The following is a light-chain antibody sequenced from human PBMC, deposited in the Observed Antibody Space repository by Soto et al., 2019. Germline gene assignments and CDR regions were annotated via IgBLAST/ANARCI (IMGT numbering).Light chain of an antibody. CDR1: TSDVGGYNL. V-gene: IGLV2-14*02. CDR3: SSYTSSSTPYV. Sequence: QSVLTQPASVSGSPGQSITISCSGTTSDVGGYNLVSWYQQHTAKAPKLLIYEGTQRPSGVSSRFSGSKSGNTASLTISGLQAEDEADYYCSSYTSSSTPYVFGTGTKVTVL. CDR2: EGT. J-gene: IGLJ1*01.